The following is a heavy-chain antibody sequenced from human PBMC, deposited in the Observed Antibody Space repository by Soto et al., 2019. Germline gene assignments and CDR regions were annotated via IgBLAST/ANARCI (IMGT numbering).Heavy chain of an antibody. CDR2: INPDGSIA. CDR3: THPNLDG. CDR1: GFTFSNYW. J-gene: IGHJ4*02. V-gene: IGHV3-74*01. D-gene: IGHD7-27*01. Sequence: EVQLEASGGDLVQPGGSLRLSCAASGFTFSNYWMHWVRQAPGRGLVWVSHINPDGSIANYADSVKGRFTISRDNAKNKVYLQMNSIRVEDTAVYYCTHPNLDGGGQGALVTVSS.